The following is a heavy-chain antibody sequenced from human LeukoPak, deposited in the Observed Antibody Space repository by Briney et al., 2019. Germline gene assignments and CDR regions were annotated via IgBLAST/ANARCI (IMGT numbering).Heavy chain of an antibody. CDR3: ARKVYLYNWFDP. J-gene: IGHJ5*02. Sequence: ATVNISCKVSGYTFIDHYMHWVKQAPGKGLEWMGLVDPEDAKTRLTDKFQGRVTLTADTSTDTVYMELSSLRSEDTAVYYCARKVYLYNWFDPWGQGTLVTVSS. CDR1: GYTFIDHY. CDR2: VDPEDAKT. V-gene: IGHV1-69-2*01. D-gene: IGHD2-8*01.